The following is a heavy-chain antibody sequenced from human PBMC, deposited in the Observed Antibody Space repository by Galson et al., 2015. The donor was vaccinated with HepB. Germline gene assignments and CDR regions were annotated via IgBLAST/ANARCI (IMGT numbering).Heavy chain of an antibody. J-gene: IGHJ6*03. CDR1: GFSLSNARMG. CDR2: IFSNDEK. CDR3: ARIQSPTIFGGSRYYYYYMDV. V-gene: IGHV2-26*01. Sequence: PALVKPTQTLTLTCTVSGFSLSNARMGVSWIRQPPGKALEWLAHIFSNDEKSYSTSLKSRLTISKDTSKSQVVLTMTNMDPVDTATYYCARIQSPTIFGGSRYYYYYMDVWGKGTTVTVSS. D-gene: IGHD3-3*01.